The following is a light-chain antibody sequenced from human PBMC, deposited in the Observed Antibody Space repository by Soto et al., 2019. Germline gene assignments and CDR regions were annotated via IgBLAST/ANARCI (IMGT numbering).Light chain of an antibody. CDR2: GAS. J-gene: IGKJ2*01. CDR1: QSVSSSY. V-gene: IGKV3-20*01. CDR3: QQYGGSALYT. Sequence: EIVLTQSPGTXSLSPGERATLSCRASQSVSSSYLAWYQQKPGQAPRLLIYGASSRATGIPDRFSGSGSGTDFTLTISRLEPEDFAVFYCQQYGGSALYTFGQGTKLEIK.